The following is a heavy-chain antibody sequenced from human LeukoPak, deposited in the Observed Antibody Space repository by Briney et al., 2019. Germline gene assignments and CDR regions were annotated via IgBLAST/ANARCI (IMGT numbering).Heavy chain of an antibody. V-gene: IGHV4-4*09. CDR1: GVSMNSHY. CDR2: ISGSGST. CDR3: VVSPNQDFYDY. Sequence: SETLSLTGSVSGVSMNSHYLNWIRQPPGKGLEWIGFISGSGSTNYNPSLMSRVTMSLETSKRQFTLKLRSVTAADTAVYYCVVSPNQDFYDYWGQGTLVTVSS. J-gene: IGHJ4*02.